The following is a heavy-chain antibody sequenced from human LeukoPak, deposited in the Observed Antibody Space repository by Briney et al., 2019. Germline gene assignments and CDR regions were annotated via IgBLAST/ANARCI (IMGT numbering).Heavy chain of an antibody. D-gene: IGHD3-3*01. V-gene: IGHV3-66*02. J-gene: IGHJ4*02. CDR3: ARANYDFWSGLDY. CDR1: GFTVSSNY. CDR2: IYSGGST. Sequence: GGSLRLSCAASGFTVSSNYMSWVRQAPGKGLEWVSVIYSGGSTYYTDSVKGRFTISRDNSKNTLYLQMNSLRAEDTAVYYCARANYDFWSGLDYWGLGTLVTVSS.